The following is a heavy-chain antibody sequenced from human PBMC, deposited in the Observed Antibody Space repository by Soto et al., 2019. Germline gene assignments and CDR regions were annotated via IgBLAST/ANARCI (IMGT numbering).Heavy chain of an antibody. Sequence: LEQSGAEVKKPGASVKVSCKGSGYGFTTYGITWVRQAPGQGLEWMAGISAHNGNTNYAQKLQGRVTVTRDTSTSTAYMELRSLRSDDTAVYYCARGRYGDYWGQGALVTVSS. D-gene: IGHD1-1*01. CDR3: ARGRYGDY. V-gene: IGHV1-18*01. J-gene: IGHJ4*02. CDR2: ISAHNGNT. CDR1: GYGFTTYG.